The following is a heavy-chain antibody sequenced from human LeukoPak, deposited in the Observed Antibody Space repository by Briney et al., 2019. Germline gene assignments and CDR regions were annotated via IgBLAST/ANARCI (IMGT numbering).Heavy chain of an antibody. D-gene: IGHD3-3*01. CDR3: AVGVVNTIFGVVIDYYGMDV. CDR1: GFTFTSSA. CDR2: IVVGSGNT. V-gene: IGHV1-58*02. J-gene: IGHJ6*02. Sequence: ASVKVSCKASGFTFTSSAMQWVRQARGQRLEWIGWIVVGSGNTNYAQKFQERVTITRDMSTSTAYMELSSLRSEDTAVYYCAVGVVNTIFGVVIDYYGMDVWGRGTTVTVSS.